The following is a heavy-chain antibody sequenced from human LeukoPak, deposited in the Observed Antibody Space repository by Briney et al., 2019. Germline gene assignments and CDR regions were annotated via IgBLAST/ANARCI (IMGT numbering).Heavy chain of an antibody. Sequence: GGSLRLSCAASAFSFSNYWMAWVRQAPGKGLEWVSAISGSGGSTYYADSVKGRFTISRDNSKNTLYLQMNSLRAEDTAVYYCAKDEGITFGGVTYFDYWGQGTLVTVSS. J-gene: IGHJ4*02. D-gene: IGHD3-16*01. V-gene: IGHV3-23*01. CDR1: AFSFSNYW. CDR2: ISGSGGST. CDR3: AKDEGITFGGVTYFDY.